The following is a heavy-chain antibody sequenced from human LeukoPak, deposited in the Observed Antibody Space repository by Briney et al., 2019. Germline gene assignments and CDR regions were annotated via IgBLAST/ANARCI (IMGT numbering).Heavy chain of an antibody. CDR1: GFTFSSYA. D-gene: IGHD3-10*01. CDR2: ISGSGDST. J-gene: IGHJ4*02. CDR3: AKDRYGSGSYPDY. Sequence: GGSLRLSCAASGFTFSSYAMSWVRQAPGKGLEWVSAISGSGDSTYYADSVKGRFTISRDNSKNTLYLQMNSLRAEDTAVYYCAKDRYGSGSYPDYWGQGTLVTVSS. V-gene: IGHV3-23*01.